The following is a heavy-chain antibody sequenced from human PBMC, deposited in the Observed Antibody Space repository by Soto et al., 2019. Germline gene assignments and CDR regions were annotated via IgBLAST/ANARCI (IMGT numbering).Heavy chain of an antibody. J-gene: IGHJ4*02. CDR2: INAGNGNT. Sequence: QVQLVQSGAEVKKPGASVKVSCKASGYTLTSYAMHWVRQAPGQRLEWMGWINAGNGNTKYSQKFQGRVTITRDTSASTAYMELSSLRSEDTAVYYCARGVGSGLSDYWGQGTLVTVSS. CDR1: GYTLTSYA. CDR3: ARGVGSGLSDY. D-gene: IGHD1-26*01. V-gene: IGHV1-3*01.